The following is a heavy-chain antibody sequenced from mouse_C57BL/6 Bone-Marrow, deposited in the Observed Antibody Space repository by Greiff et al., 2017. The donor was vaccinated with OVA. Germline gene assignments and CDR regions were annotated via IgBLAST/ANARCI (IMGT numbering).Heavy chain of an antibody. CDR2: IDPSDSYT. CDR3: ARGILRPWFAY. V-gene: IGHV1-69*01. CDR1: GYTFTSYW. Sequence: VQLQQPGAELVMPGASVKLSCKASGYTFTSYWMHWVNQRPGQGLEWIGEIDPSDSYTNYNQKFKGKSTLTVDKSSSTAYMQLSSLTSEDSAVYYCARGILRPWFAYWGQGTLVTVSA. J-gene: IGHJ3*01. D-gene: IGHD1-2*01.